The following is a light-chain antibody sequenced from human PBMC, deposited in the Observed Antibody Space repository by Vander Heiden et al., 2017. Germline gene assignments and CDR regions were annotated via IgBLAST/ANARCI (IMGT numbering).Light chain of an antibody. CDR1: QSISSW. V-gene: IGKV1-5*03. CDR2: KAS. CDR3: QQYNSYPYT. Sequence: DIQMTQSPSTLSASVGDRVTITCRASQSISSWLAWYQQKPGKAPKLLIYKASSLESGVPSRFSGSGSGTEFTLTISSLQPDDFATYYCQQYNSYPYTFGQGTKMEIK. J-gene: IGKJ2*01.